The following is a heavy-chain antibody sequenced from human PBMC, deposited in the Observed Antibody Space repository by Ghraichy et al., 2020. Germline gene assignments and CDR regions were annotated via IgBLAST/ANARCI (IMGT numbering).Heavy chain of an antibody. Sequence: SETLSLTCSVSGGSISSSSYFWVWIRQPPGKGLEWIGNIYYGGSTHYNPSFKSRVTIYEDTSKNQFSLKLNSVTAADTAVYYCARGSMLRGFDAFGVWGQGTMVAVSS. V-gene: IGHV4-39*01. CDR2: IYYGGST. D-gene: IGHD3-10*01. J-gene: IGHJ3*01. CDR1: GGSISSSSYF. CDR3: ARGSMLRGFDAFGV.